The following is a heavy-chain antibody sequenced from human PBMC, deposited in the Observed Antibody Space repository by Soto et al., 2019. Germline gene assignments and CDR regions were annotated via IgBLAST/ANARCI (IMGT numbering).Heavy chain of an antibody. Sequence: EVQLVESGGGLVQPGGSLRLSCAASGFTFSSYWMHWVRQAPGKGLVWVSHMNSDGSSTSYADSVKGRFTISRDNAKNTLYLQMNSLKTEDTAVYYCATDLGTGYWGQGTLVTVSS. V-gene: IGHV3-74*01. J-gene: IGHJ4*02. CDR3: ATDLGTGY. D-gene: IGHD7-27*01. CDR1: GFTFSSYW. CDR2: MNSDGSST.